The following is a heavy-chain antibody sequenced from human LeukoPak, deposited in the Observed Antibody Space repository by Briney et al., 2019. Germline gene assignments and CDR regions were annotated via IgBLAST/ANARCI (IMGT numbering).Heavy chain of an antibody. CDR1: GFTFSSYA. D-gene: IGHD4-17*01. Sequence: GGSLRLSCAASGFTFSSYAMNWVRQAPGKGLEWVAAISYSGSNKYYADSVKGRFTISRENSKTPLYLQMTSRRAEDTAVYYCARGLVKVTTKVYYYGMVVWGEGTPVPVSS. J-gene: IGHJ6*04. CDR3: ARGLVKVTTKVYYYGMVV. V-gene: IGHV3-30-3*01. CDR2: ISYSGSNK.